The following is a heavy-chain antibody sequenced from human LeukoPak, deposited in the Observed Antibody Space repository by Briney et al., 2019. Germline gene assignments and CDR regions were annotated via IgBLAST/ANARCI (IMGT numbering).Heavy chain of an antibody. V-gene: IGHV3-20*03. J-gene: IGHJ4*02. CDR3: ARADLVVVLADTGQYYFDY. D-gene: IGHD2-15*01. Sequence: KGRFTISRDNAKNSLYLQMHSLRAEDTAFYYCARADLVVVLADTGQYYFDYWGQGTLVTVSS.